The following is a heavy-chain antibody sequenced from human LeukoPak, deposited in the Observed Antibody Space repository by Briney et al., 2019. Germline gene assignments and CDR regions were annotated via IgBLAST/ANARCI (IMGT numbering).Heavy chain of an antibody. D-gene: IGHD3-10*01. CDR3: ARGYGSGSYYRSYYYMDV. V-gene: IGHV4-59*11. Sequence: SETLSLTRTVSGGSISSHYWSWIRQPPGKGLEWIGYIYYSGSTNYNPSLKRRVTISVDTSKNQFSLKLSSVTAADTAVYYRARGYGSGSYYRSYYYMDVWGKGTTVTVSS. J-gene: IGHJ6*03. CDR1: GGSISSHY. CDR2: IYYSGST.